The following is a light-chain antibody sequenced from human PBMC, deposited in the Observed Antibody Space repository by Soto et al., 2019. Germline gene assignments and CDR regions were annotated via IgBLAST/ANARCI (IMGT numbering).Light chain of an antibody. Sequence: EIVLTQSPLSLPVTPGEPASISSRSSQSLLHSSGYNRLDWYLQKPGQYPQLLIYLGSNRAYGVTDRFSGSESDTDFTVKISREEAEDVGVYLWMQTLQTWAFGQGTKVEIK. J-gene: IGKJ1*01. CDR2: LGS. CDR1: QSLLHSSGYNR. V-gene: IGKV2-28*01. CDR3: MQTLQTWA.